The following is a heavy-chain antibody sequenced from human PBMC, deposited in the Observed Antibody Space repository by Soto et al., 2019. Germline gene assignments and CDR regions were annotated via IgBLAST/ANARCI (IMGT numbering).Heavy chain of an antibody. Sequence: EVQLVESGGGLVKPGGSLRLSCAGSGFTFSSYSMNWVRQAPGKGLEWVSSISSGSSYIYYADSVKGRFTISRNNAKKSLYLQMNSLRAEDTAVYYCARDSSGRWLQSPGDYWGQGTLVTVSS. J-gene: IGHJ4*02. D-gene: IGHD3-10*01. CDR3: ARDSSGRWLQSPGDY. V-gene: IGHV3-21*01. CDR2: ISSGSSYI. CDR1: GFTFSSYS.